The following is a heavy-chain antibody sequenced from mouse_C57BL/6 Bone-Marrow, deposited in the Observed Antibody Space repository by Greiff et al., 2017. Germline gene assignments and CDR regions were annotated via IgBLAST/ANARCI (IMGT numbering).Heavy chain of an antibody. J-gene: IGHJ2*01. V-gene: IGHV1-62-2*01. Sequence: QVHVKQSGAELVKPGASVKLSCKASGYTFTEYTIHWVKQRSGQGLEWIGWFYPGSGIIKYNEKFKDKATLTVDKSSSTVYMELSRLTSENSAVYFCARHEVHGYYYGSSFYFDYWGQGTTLTVSS. D-gene: IGHD1-1*01. CDR3: ARHEVHGYYYGSSFYFDY. CDR1: GYTFTEYT. CDR2: FYPGSGII.